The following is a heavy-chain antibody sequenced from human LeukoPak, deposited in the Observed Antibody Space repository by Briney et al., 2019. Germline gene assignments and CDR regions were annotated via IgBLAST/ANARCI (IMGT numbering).Heavy chain of an antibody. Sequence: GASVKVSCKASGYSFTSYGISWVRQAPGQGLEWMGWISVNNGNTNYAQKLQGRVTMTTDTSTSTAYMELSSLRSEDTAVYYCARPGYDSSGYFLDAFDIWGQGTMVTVSS. D-gene: IGHD3-22*01. V-gene: IGHV1-18*01. CDR3: ARPGYDSSGYFLDAFDI. J-gene: IGHJ3*02. CDR1: GYSFTSYG. CDR2: ISVNNGNT.